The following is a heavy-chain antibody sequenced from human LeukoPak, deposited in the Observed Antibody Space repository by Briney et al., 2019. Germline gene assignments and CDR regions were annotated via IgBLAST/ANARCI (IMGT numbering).Heavy chain of an antibody. D-gene: IGHD3-16*01. Sequence: SQTLSLTCTVSGVYITNGLYFWNWLRQPAGKGLEWIGRIYSNGDTNYNPSIKSRVTISQDRTRNQFSLKLSSVTAADTAVYYCARKFGRGTFDIWGQGTLVTVSS. J-gene: IGHJ3*02. V-gene: IGHV4-61*02. CDR3: ARKFGRGTFDI. CDR2: IYSNGDT. CDR1: GVYITNGLYF.